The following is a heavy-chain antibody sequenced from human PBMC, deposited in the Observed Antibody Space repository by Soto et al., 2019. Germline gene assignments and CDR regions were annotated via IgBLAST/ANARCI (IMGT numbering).Heavy chain of an antibody. J-gene: IGHJ4*02. CDR2: VNPIVSMS. CDR3: ASSYGTGYRAFDY. CDR1: GDTFNFYS. Sequence: QVQLVQSGAEVKRPGSSVKVSCKASGDTFNFYSINWVRQAPGLGLEWMGRVNPIVSMSNYAKKFQGRVTMTAEKSTSTAYMELSSLRSEDTAIYYCASSYGTGYRAFDYWGQGALVTVSS. V-gene: IGHV1-69*02. D-gene: IGHD3-10*01.